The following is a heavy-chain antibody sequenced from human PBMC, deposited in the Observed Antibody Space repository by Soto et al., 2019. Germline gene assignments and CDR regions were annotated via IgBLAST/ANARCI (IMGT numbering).Heavy chain of an antibody. CDR3: ARSPGVLDY. J-gene: IGHJ4*02. V-gene: IGHV1-69*06. Sequence: VQLVQSGAAVKKPGSSVKVSCKASGGTFSSLAISSVRQAPGQGLEWMGGLVPVFGTANYAQKFQARVTITADKSTSTSYMELSSLRSEDTAGYYCARSPGVLDYWGQGTLVTVSS. CDR1: GGTFSSLA. D-gene: IGHD3-10*01. CDR2: LVPVFGTA.